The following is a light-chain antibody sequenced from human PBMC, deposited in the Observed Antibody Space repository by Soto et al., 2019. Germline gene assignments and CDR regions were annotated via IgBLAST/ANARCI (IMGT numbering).Light chain of an antibody. CDR3: QQYNSYSLT. J-gene: IGKJ1*01. CDR1: QSISSW. V-gene: IGKV1-5*01. CDR2: DAS. Sequence: DIQMTQSPSTLSASVGDTITITCRASQSISSWLAWYQQKPGKAPNLLIYDASSLQSGVPSRFSGSGSGTEFTLTISSLQPEDFATYYCQQYNSYSLTSRQGTQVDIK.